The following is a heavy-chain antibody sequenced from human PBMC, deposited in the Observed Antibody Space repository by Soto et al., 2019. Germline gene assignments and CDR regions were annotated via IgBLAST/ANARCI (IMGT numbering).Heavy chain of an antibody. V-gene: IGHV3-7*01. D-gene: IGHD6-19*01. CDR1: GFTFSSYW. J-gene: IGHJ5*02. CDR3: ARDIAVAANWFDP. CDR2: IKQDGSEK. Sequence: EVQLVESGGGLVQPGGSLRLSCAASGFTFSSYWMSWVRQAPEKGLEWVANIKQDGSEKYYVDSVKGRFTISRDNAKNSLYLQMNSLRAEDTAVYYCARDIAVAANWFDPWGQGTLVTVSS.